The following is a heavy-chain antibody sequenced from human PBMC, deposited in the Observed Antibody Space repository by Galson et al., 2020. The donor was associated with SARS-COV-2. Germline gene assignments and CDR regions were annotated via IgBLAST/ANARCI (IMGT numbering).Heavy chain of an antibody. J-gene: IGHJ5*02. Sequence: GESLKISCAASGFTFSSYCMYWVRQAPGKGLVWVSRINSDGSSTTYADSVKGRFTISRDNAKNTLYLQMNSLRAEDTAVYYCARDANFYTDYNWFDPWGQGTLVTVSS. CDR3: ARDANFYTDYNWFDP. V-gene: IGHV3-74*01. CDR1: GFTFSSYC. CDR2: INSDGSST. D-gene: IGHD3-16*01.